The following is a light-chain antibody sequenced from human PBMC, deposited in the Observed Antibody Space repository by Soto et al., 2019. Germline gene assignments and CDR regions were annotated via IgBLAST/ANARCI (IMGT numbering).Light chain of an antibody. Sequence: QSVLTQPPSVSGAPGQRISISCAGSSSKIGAGYDVHGYQQLPGTAPKLLIYDNNSRPSGVPDRFSGSKSGTSASLAITGLQPEDEADYYCQSYDSSLTSVRGVVFGGGTKVTVL. CDR3: QSYDSSLTSVRGVV. J-gene: IGLJ2*01. CDR1: SSKIGAGYD. V-gene: IGLV1-40*01. CDR2: DNN.